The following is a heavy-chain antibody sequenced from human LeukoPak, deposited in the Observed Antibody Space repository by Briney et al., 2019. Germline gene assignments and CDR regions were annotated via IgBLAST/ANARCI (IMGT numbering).Heavy chain of an antibody. CDR3: ARDRGKSYYYDSSGYPVADAFDI. D-gene: IGHD3-22*01. V-gene: IGHV1-46*01. J-gene: IGHJ3*02. CDR1: GYTFINYY. Sequence: ASVKVSCKASGYTFINYYIHWVRQAPGQGLEWMGIINPSGGSTTYAQKFQGRVTITRDTSASTAYMELSSLRSEDMAVYYCARDRGKSYYYDSSGYPVADAFDIWGQGTMVTVSS. CDR2: INPSGGST.